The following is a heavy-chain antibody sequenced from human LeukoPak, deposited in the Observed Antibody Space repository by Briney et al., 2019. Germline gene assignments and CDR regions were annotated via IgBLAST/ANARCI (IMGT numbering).Heavy chain of an antibody. J-gene: IGHJ5*02. D-gene: IGHD3-10*01. V-gene: IGHV1-18*01. CDR3: ARLRNYGSGSLYWFDP. CDR1: GYTFTSYG. Sequence: GASVKVSCKASGYTFTSYGISWVRQAPGQGLEWMGWISAYNGNTNYAQKLQGRVTMTTDTSTSTAYMELRSLRSDDTAVYYCARLRNYGSGSLYWFDPWGQGTLVTVSS. CDR2: ISAYNGNT.